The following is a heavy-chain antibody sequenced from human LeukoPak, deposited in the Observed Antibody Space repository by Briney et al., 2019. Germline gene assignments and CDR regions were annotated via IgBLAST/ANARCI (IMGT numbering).Heavy chain of an antibody. CDR1: GGSISSSSYS. V-gene: IGHV4-39*07. CDR3: ARVTMVRGRRYYFDY. Sequence: PSETLSLTCTVSGGSISSSSYSWGWIRQSPGKGLEWIGSIYYSGSTYYNPSLKSRVTISVDTSKNQFSLKLSSVTAADTAVYYCARVTMVRGRRYYFDYWGQGTLVTVSS. D-gene: IGHD3-10*01. J-gene: IGHJ4*02. CDR2: IYYSGST.